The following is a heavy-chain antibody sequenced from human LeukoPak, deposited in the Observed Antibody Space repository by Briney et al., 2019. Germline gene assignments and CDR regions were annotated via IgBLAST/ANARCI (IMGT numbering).Heavy chain of an antibody. Sequence: SETLSLTCTVSGGSISSSSYYWGWIRQPPGKGLEWIGSIYYSGSTYYNPSLKSRVTISVDTSKNQFSLKLSSVTAADTAVYYCARDSPPHTIWGQGTLVTVSS. CDR2: IYYSGST. J-gene: IGHJ4*02. V-gene: IGHV4-39*07. CDR3: ARDSPPHTI. D-gene: IGHD3-10*01. CDR1: GGSISSSSYY.